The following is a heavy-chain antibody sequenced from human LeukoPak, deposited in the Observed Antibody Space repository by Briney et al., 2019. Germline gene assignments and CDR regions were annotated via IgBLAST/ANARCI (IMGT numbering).Heavy chain of an antibody. CDR3: ARLIARSVAAAIYFDY. CDR2: MYTSGSTSGST. D-gene: IGHD6-13*01. V-gene: IGHV4-61*02. J-gene: IGHJ4*02. Sequence: SETLSLTCIVSGDSISSGTYYWNWIRQPAGKGLEWIGRMYTSGSTSGSTNYNPSLKSRVTISVDTSKNQFSLKLSSVTAADTAVYYCARLIARSVAAAIYFDYWGQGTLVTVSS. CDR1: GDSISSGTYY.